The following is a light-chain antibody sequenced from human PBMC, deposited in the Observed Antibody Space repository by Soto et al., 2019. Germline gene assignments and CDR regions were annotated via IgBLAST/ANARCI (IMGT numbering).Light chain of an antibody. Sequence: QSVLTQPASVSGSPGQSITISCTGTSSDVGGYSYVSWYQQHPGDAPKLMIYHVTNRPSGVSDRFSGSKSGNTASLTISGLQAEDEADYYCSSYTSSTAYIFGNGTKVTVL. CDR1: SSDVGGYSY. J-gene: IGLJ1*01. V-gene: IGLV2-14*03. CDR3: SSYTSSTAYI. CDR2: HVT.